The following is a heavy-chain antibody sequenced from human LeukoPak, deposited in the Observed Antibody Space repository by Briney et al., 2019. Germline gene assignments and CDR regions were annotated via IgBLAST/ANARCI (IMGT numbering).Heavy chain of an antibody. J-gene: IGHJ6*02. D-gene: IGHD3-3*01. CDR1: AFTFSSYA. V-gene: IGHV3-30*04. CDR3: EREVYDFWSGYNYYYYGLDV. Sequence: PGASLTLSCAASAFTFSSYAMHWVRHAPGKGLEWLAFISYDGRNKYHADCVKGRFTISRDNSKNTLYLQMNNLRAEDTAVNYCEREVYDFWSGYNYYYYGLDVWGQGTTVTVSS. CDR2: ISYDGRNK.